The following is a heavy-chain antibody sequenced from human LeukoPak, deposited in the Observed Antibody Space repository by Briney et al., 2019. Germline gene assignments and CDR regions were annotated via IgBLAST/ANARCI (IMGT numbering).Heavy chain of an antibody. CDR2: INPNSGGT. D-gene: IGHD2-15*01. Sequence: GASVKVSCKASGYTFTGYYMHWVRRAPGQGLEWMGRINPNSGGTNYAQKFQGRVTMTRDTSISTAYMELSRLRSDDTAVYYCARDPGYCSGGSCYSFDYWGQGTLVTVSS. CDR3: ARDPGYCSGGSCYSFDY. CDR1: GYTFTGYY. J-gene: IGHJ4*02. V-gene: IGHV1-2*06.